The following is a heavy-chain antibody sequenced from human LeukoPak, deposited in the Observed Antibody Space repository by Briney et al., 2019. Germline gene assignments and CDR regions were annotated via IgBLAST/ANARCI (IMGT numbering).Heavy chain of an antibody. D-gene: IGHD1-26*01. Sequence: ASVKVSCEASGFTFTPSYIHWVRQAPGQGLEWMGWLNANNGGTSYSQRFQGRVTMTRDTSINTAYMELIRLTSDDTAVYYCARLGQVILPNDAFDIWGQGTMVSVSS. CDR2: LNANNGGT. J-gene: IGHJ3*02. CDR1: GFTFTPSY. V-gene: IGHV1-2*02. CDR3: ARLGQVILPNDAFDI.